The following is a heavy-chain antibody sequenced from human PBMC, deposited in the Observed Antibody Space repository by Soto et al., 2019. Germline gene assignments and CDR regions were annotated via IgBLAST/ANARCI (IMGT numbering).Heavy chain of an antibody. J-gene: IGHJ4*01. V-gene: IGHV4-38-2*02. CDR3: ARVHVMVVAGSTFDY. D-gene: IGHD6-19*01. CDR2: IYHGGTT. Sequence: SETLSLTCTVSAYSIRSGSYWAWIRQPPGKGPEWIASIYHGGTTFYNPSLKRRITISVDTSNNQFSRKLTAVTAADTAVYYCARVHVMVVAGSTFDYWGHGTLVTVSS. CDR1: AYSIRSGSY.